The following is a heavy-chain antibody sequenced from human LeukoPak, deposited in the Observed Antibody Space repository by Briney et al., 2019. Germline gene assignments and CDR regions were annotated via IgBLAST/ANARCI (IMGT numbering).Heavy chain of an antibody. V-gene: IGHV3-30*04. CDR3: AKPAYSSSWPPADY. D-gene: IGHD6-13*01. Sequence: GGSLRLSCAASGFTFSSYAMHWVRQAPGKGLEWVAVISYDGSNKYYADSVKGRFTISRDNSKNTLFLQMNSLRAEDAAVYYCAKPAYSSSWPPADYWGQGTLVTVSS. J-gene: IGHJ4*02. CDR1: GFTFSSYA. CDR2: ISYDGSNK.